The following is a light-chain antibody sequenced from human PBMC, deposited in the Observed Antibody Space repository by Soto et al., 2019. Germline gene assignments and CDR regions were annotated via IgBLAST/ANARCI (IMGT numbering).Light chain of an antibody. CDR3: QQSYNIPRT. CDR1: QSISNY. J-gene: IGKJ5*01. CDR2: AAS. V-gene: IGKV1-39*01. Sequence: DILMPQSPSSLSSSVGASFPITCRASQSISNYLNWYQQKPGKAPNLLIYAASTLQSGVPSRFSGGGSGTDFTLTISSLQPEEFATYYCQQSYNIPRTVGHGTRLEIK.